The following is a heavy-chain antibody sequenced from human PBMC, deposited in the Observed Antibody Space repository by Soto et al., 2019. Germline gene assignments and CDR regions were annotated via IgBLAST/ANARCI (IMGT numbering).Heavy chain of an antibody. CDR1: GGSISSSSYY. D-gene: IGHD4-4*01. Sequence: QLQLQESGPGLVKPSETLSLTCTVSGGSISSSSYYWGWIRQPPGKGLEWIGSIYYSGSTYYNPSLKRRVTISVDTSKNQFSLKLSSVTAADTAVYYCAGILNDYSQLNWFDPWGQGTLVTVSS. J-gene: IGHJ5*02. CDR3: AGILNDYSQLNWFDP. CDR2: IYYSGST. V-gene: IGHV4-39*01.